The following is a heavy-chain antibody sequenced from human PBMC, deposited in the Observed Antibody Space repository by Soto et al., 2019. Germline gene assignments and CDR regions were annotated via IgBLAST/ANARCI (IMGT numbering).Heavy chain of an antibody. Sequence: ASVKVSCKASGYTFTGYYMHWVRQAPGQGLEWMGWINPNGGTNYAQKFQGRVTMISDTSISTVYMELSSLRSDDTAVYYCAKFVDYYFYYVMDVWGQGTTVTVSS. V-gene: IGHV1-2*02. CDR2: INPNGGT. CDR1: GYTFTGYY. J-gene: IGHJ6*02. D-gene: IGHD2-15*01. CDR3: AKFVDYYFYYVMDV.